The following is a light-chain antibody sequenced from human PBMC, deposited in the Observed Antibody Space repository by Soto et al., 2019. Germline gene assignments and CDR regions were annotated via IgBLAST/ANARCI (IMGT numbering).Light chain of an antibody. Sequence: QSVLTQPPSASGSPGQSVTISCTGTSSDVGGYNYVSWYQQHPGKAPELLIYEVIKRPSGVPDRFSASRSGNTASLTVSGLQAEDEADYYCSSYAGSNTPYVFGTGTKVTVL. J-gene: IGLJ1*01. CDR3: SSYAGSNTPYV. V-gene: IGLV2-8*01. CDR2: EVI. CDR1: SSDVGGYNY.